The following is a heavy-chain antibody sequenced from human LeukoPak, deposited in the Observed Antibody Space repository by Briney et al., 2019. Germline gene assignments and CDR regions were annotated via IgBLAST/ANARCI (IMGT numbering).Heavy chain of an antibody. Sequence: ASVKVSCKASGYTFTNYAMHWVRQAPGQRLEWMGWINAGNGNTKYSQKFQGRVTITRDTSASTAYMEVSSLRSEDTAVYYCARGPYVSAPGDFDYWGQETLVTVSS. CDR2: INAGNGNT. CDR3: ARGPYVSAPGDFDY. V-gene: IGHV1-3*01. J-gene: IGHJ4*02. CDR1: GYTFTNYA. D-gene: IGHD3-10*01.